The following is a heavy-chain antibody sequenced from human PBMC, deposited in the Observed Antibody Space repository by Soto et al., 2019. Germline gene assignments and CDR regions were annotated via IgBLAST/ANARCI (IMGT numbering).Heavy chain of an antibody. J-gene: IGHJ4*02. CDR2: IRAYNGNT. Sequence: ASVKVSCKASGYTFTSYCISWVRRAPGQGLEGMGWIRAYNGNTNYAQKPQARVTMTTDPSTSTAYMELGSLRSDDTAVYYCARVGAFGSYGKRGFDYWGQGTLVTVSS. V-gene: IGHV1-18*01. CDR1: GYTFTSYC. D-gene: IGHD5-18*01. CDR3: ARVGAFGSYGKRGFDY.